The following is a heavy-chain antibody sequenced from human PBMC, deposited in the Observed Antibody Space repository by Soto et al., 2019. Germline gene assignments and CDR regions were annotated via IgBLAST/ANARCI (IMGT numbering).Heavy chain of an antibody. Sequence: QVQLVQSGAEVKKSGASVKVSCKASGYTFSNYGISWVRQAPGQGLEWMGWIRVYSGDTHYAQNFRGRVTMTADTSTTTAYMDLSNLTSDDTAVSFCARRSGTTIFDFWGPGTLVTVSS. CDR2: IRVYSGDT. J-gene: IGHJ4*02. D-gene: IGHD1-1*01. CDR3: ARRSGTTIFDF. CDR1: GYTFSNYG. V-gene: IGHV1-18*04.